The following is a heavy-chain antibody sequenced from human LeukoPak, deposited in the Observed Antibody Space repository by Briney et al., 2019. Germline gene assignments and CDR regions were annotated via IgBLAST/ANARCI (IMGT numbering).Heavy chain of an antibody. D-gene: IGHD1-26*01. CDR1: GYIFTGYY. Sequence: ASVKVSCKASGYIFTGYYMHWVRQAPGQGLEWMGWINPNSGGTNYAQKFQGRVTMTRDTSISTAYMELSRLRSDDTAVYYCARELGEAGANAFDIWGQGTMVTVSS. CDR3: ARELGEAGANAFDI. CDR2: INPNSGGT. V-gene: IGHV1-2*02. J-gene: IGHJ3*02.